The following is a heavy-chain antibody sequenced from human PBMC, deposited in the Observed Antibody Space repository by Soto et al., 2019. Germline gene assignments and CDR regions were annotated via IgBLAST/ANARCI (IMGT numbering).Heavy chain of an antibody. Sequence: QVQVVQSGDEVKKPGASVKVSCKASGYTFTNYGFSWVRQAPGQGLEWMGWISGYNGNTKYAGKFQGRVTMTTDTYTSTAKRELRRLRSDDTAVYYCARAGQAPYYYYGMDVWGQGTAVTVSS. CDR2: ISGYNGNT. CDR3: ARAGQAPYYYYGMDV. CDR1: GYTFTNYG. J-gene: IGHJ6*02. V-gene: IGHV1-18*01.